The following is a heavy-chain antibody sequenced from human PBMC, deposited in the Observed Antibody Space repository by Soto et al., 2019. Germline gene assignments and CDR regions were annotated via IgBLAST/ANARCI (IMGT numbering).Heavy chain of an antibody. J-gene: IGHJ3*02. Sequence: GGSLRLSCAASGFNFSSYGMHWVRQAPGKGLEWVAVIWYDGSNKYYADSVKGRFTISRDNSKNTLYLQMNSLRAEDTAVYYCARAGGSYSSFDAFDIWGQGTMVTVSS. D-gene: IGHD6-6*01. CDR1: GFNFSSYG. V-gene: IGHV3-33*01. CDR2: IWYDGSNK. CDR3: ARAGGSYSSFDAFDI.